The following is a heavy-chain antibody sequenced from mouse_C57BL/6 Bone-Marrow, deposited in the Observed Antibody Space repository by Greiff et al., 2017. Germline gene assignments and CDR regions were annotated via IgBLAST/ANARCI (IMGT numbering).Heavy chain of an antibody. CDR1: GFTFSSYA. CDR3: ARGFFYY. V-gene: IGHV5-4*03. CDR2: ISDGGSYT. J-gene: IGHJ2*01. Sequence: EVKLMESGGGLVKHGGSLKLSCAASGFTFSSYAMSWVRQTPEKWLEWVATISDGGSYTYYPDNIKGRFTISRDNAKNNPYLQMSHLKSEDTAMYYCARGFFYYWGQGTTLTVSS.